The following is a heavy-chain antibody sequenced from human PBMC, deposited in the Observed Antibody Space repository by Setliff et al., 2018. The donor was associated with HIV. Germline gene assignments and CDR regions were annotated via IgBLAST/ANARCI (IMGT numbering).Heavy chain of an antibody. Sequence: ASVKVSCKASGYSFTKYVMHWVRQAPGQRPEWMGWLRTGNGDTSYSESLQGRVTFTSDTSANTAYMELRSLGSDDTAVYFCARRASTAEVFDYWGQGTLVTVSS. CDR3: ARRASTAEVFDY. D-gene: IGHD1-1*01. V-gene: IGHV1-3*04. CDR1: GYSFTKYV. J-gene: IGHJ4*02. CDR2: LRTGNGDT.